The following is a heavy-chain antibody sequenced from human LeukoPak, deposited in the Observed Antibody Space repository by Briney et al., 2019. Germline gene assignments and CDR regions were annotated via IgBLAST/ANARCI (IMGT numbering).Heavy chain of an antibody. J-gene: IGHJ5*02. CDR2: ISGSAGST. V-gene: IGHV3-23*01. CDR1: GFTFSSFG. CDR3: AKTCSYNNWFDP. D-gene: IGHD1-26*01. Sequence: GGSLRLSCAASGFTFSSFGMSWVRQAPGKGLEWVSFISGSAGSTYYADSVKGRFTISRDNSKNTLYLQMNSLRAEDTAVYYCAKTCSYNNWFDPWGQGTLVTVSS.